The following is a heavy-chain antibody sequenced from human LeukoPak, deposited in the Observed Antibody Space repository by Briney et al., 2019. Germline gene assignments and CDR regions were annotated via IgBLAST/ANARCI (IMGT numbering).Heavy chain of an antibody. V-gene: IGHV1-18*01. CDR2: ISAYNGNT. Sequence: GASVKVSCKASGYTFTSYGISWVRQAPGQGLEWMGWISAYNGNTNYAQKLQGRVTMTTDTSTSTAYMELRSLRSDDTAVYYCARTYVDIVATIPEGYFDLWGRGTLVTVSS. CDR3: ARTYVDIVATIPEGYFDL. D-gene: IGHD5-12*01. J-gene: IGHJ2*01. CDR1: GYTFTSYG.